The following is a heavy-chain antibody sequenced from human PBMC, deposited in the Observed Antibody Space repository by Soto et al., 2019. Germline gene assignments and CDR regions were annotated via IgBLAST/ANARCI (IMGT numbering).Heavy chain of an antibody. CDR3: GRLAEAATGHTDFDF. CDR2: IHSSGGA. D-gene: IGHD2-15*01. Sequence: SETLSLTCTVSGASIRSRNYFWGWIRQPPGKGLEFVGSIHSSGGAYYNPSLKSRVTVSVDLSNSHFSLSLKSLTATDTAVYYCGRLAEAATGHTDFDFWGQGTLVTVSS. J-gene: IGHJ4*02. CDR1: GASIRSRNYF. V-gene: IGHV4-39*02.